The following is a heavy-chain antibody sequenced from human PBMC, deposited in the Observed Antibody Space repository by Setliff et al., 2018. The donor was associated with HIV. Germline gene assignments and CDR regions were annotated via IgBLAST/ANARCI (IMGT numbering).Heavy chain of an antibody. D-gene: IGHD3-3*01. V-gene: IGHV5-51*01. CDR1: GYRFTSYW. CDR2: IYPGDSDT. CDR3: ARSLSDLRTVFDI. Sequence: PGESLKISCKGSGYRFTSYWIGWVRQMPGKGLEWMGIIYPGDSDTICSPSFQGQVTISADKSISTAYLRWSSLKASDTAMYYCARSLSDLRTVFDIWGQGTMVTVSS. J-gene: IGHJ3*02.